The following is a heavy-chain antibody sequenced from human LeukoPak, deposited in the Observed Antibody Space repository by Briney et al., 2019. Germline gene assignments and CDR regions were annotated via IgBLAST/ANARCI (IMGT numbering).Heavy chain of an antibody. D-gene: IGHD6-13*01. CDR2: IYYSGST. Sequence: SETLSLTCTVSGGSISSHYWSWIRQPPGKGLEWIGYIYYSGSTTYNPSLKSRVTISVDTSKNQFSLKLSSVTAADTAVYYCARQEKQLVYWYFDLWGRGTLVTVSS. V-gene: IGHV4-59*08. CDR3: ARQEKQLVYWYFDL. J-gene: IGHJ2*01. CDR1: GGSISSHY.